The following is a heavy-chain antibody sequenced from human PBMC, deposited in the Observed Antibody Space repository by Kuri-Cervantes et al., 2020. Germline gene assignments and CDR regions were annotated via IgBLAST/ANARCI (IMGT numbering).Heavy chain of an antibody. J-gene: IGHJ5*02. CDR1: GFTFSSYS. Sequence: GESLKISCAASGFTFSSYSMNWVRQAPGKGLEWVSSISSSSYIYYADSVKGRFTISRDNAKSSLYLQMNSLRAEDTAVYYCAKFPPGWFDPWGQGTLVTVSS. CDR3: AKFPPGWFDP. CDR2: ISSSSYI. D-gene: IGHD2-21*01. V-gene: IGHV3-21*01.